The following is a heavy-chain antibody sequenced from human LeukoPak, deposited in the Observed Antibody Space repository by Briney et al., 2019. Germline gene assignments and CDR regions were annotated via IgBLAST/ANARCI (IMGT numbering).Heavy chain of an antibody. V-gene: IGHV1-2*02. CDR1: GYTFTGYY. CDR3: ARDTWSHYYDSSGYYPNWFDP. D-gene: IGHD3-22*01. Sequence: GASVKVSCKASGYTFTGYYMHWVRQAPGQGLEWMGWINPNSGGTNYAQKFQGRVTMTRDTSISTAYMELSRLRSDDTAVYYCARDTWSHYYDSSGYYPNWFDPWGQGTLVTVSS. CDR2: INPNSGGT. J-gene: IGHJ5*02.